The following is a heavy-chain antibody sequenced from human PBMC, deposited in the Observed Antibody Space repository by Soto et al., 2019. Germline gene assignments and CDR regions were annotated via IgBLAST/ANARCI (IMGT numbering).Heavy chain of an antibody. CDR2: IFSSGST. Sequence: SETLSLTCTVSGGSITDYSWVWIRQPAGKGLEWIGRIFSSGSTNYNPSLKGRITMSLDTSKNQFSLKLNSATATDTAVYFCARDQGVVVTADNWFDPWGQGIMVTVYS. CDR1: GGSITDYS. J-gene: IGHJ5*02. CDR3: ARDQGVVVTADNWFDP. V-gene: IGHV4-4*07. D-gene: IGHD2-21*02.